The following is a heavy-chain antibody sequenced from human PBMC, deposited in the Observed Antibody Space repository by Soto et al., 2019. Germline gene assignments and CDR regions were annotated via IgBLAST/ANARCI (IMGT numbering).Heavy chain of an antibody. CDR2: IFSSGST. Sequence: SETLSLTCTVSGGSITDYSWVWIRQPAGKGLEWIGRIFSSGSTNYNPSLKGRITMSLDTSKNQFSLKLNSATATDTAVYFCARDQGVVVTADNWFDPWGQGIMVTVYS. CDR1: GGSITDYS. J-gene: IGHJ5*02. CDR3: ARDQGVVVTADNWFDP. V-gene: IGHV4-4*07. D-gene: IGHD2-21*02.